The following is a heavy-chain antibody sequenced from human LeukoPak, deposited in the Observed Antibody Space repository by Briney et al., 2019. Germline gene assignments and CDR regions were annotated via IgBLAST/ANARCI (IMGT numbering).Heavy chain of an antibody. CDR2: ISAYNGNT. CDR1: GYTFTSYG. J-gene: IGHJ6*02. D-gene: IGHD2-2*01. Sequence: ASVTVSCKASGYTFTSYGISWVRQAPGQGLEWMGWISAYNGNTNYAQKLQGRATMTTDTSTSTAYMELRSLRSDDTAVYYCARRAKKVPAAYGMDVWGQGTTVTVSS. V-gene: IGHV1-18*01. CDR3: ARRAKKVPAAYGMDV.